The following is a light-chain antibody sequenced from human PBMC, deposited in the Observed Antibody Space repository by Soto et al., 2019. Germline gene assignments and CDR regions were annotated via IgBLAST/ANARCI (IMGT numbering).Light chain of an antibody. CDR1: NIGDKS. CDR3: QVWGTNADPYVL. V-gene: IGLV3-21*01. CDR2: NDG. J-gene: IGLJ2*01. Sequence: SYELTQPPSVSVAPGNTARITCGGNNIGDKSVHWYQLKPGQAPVLIIYNDGDRPSGIPERFSGSNSGNTATLTVRWVEAGDEPDYYCQVWGTNADPYVLFGGGTKLTVL.